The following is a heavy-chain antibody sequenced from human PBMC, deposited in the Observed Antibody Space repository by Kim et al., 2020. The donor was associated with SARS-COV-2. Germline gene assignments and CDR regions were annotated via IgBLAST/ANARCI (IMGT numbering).Heavy chain of an antibody. Sequence: SETLSLTCTVSGGSISSSSYYWGWIRQPPGKGLEWIGSIYYSGSTYYNPSLKSRVTISVDTSKNQFSLKLSSVTAADTAVYYCARGYCSGGSCYFIDYWGQGTLVTVSS. CDR1: GGSISSSSYY. V-gene: IGHV4-39*01. J-gene: IGHJ4*02. D-gene: IGHD2-15*01. CDR3: ARGYCSGGSCYFIDY. CDR2: IYYSGST.